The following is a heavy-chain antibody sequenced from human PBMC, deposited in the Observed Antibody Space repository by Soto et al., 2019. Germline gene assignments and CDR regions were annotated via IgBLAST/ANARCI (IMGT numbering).Heavy chain of an antibody. CDR2: IYPGDSDT. V-gene: IGHV5-51*01. CDR3: AGGGVRGVITRTRDYYGMDV. CDR1: RYSFTSYW. D-gene: IGHD3-10*01. Sequence: GESLKISCNGSRYSFTSYWIGWVRQMPGKGLEWMGIIYPGDSDTRYSPSFQGQVTISADKSISTAYLQWSSLKASDTAMYYCAGGGVRGVITRTRDYYGMDVWGQGTTVTVSS. J-gene: IGHJ6*02.